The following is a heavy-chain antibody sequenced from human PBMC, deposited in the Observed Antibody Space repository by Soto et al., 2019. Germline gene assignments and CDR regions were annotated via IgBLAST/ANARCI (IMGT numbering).Heavy chain of an antibody. V-gene: IGHV4-4*02. CDR1: GGSISSSNW. CDR3: ARVRGATSIVVAGSDWFDP. CDR2: IYHSGST. D-gene: IGHD2-15*01. J-gene: IGHJ5*02. Sequence: PSETLSLTCAVSGGSISSSNWWSWVRQPPGKGLEWIGEIYHSGSTNYNPSLKSRVTISVDKSKNQFSLKLSSVTAADTAVYYCARVRGATSIVVAGSDWFDPWGQGTLVTVPQ.